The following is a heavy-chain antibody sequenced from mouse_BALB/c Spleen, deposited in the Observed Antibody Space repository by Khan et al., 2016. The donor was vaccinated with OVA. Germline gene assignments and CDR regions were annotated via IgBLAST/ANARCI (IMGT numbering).Heavy chain of an antibody. Sequence: QVQLQQSGAELAKPGASVKMSCKASGYTFINYWILWIKQRPGKGLEWIGYINPSTGYTEYNQNFKDKATLTADISSSTAYMQLSSLTSEDSAVYYCARSGLRWDFDYWGQGTTLTVSS. V-gene: IGHV1-7*01. D-gene: IGHD1-1*01. CDR1: GYTFINYW. CDR3: ARSGLRWDFDY. CDR2: INPSTGYT. J-gene: IGHJ2*01.